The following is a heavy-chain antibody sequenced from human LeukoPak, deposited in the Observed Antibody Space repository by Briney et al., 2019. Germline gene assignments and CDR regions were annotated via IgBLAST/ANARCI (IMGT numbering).Heavy chain of an antibody. V-gene: IGHV3-21*03. Sequence: GGSLRLSCAASGFTFSNYSMNWVRQAPGKGLEWVSSISSSSSYIYYADSVKGRFTISRDNAKNSLYLQMNSLKTEDTAVYYCTGSIVSGARVDYSGQGTLVTVSS. CDR3: TGSIVSGARVDY. CDR1: GFTFSNYS. CDR2: ISSSSSYI. J-gene: IGHJ4*01. D-gene: IGHD1-26*01.